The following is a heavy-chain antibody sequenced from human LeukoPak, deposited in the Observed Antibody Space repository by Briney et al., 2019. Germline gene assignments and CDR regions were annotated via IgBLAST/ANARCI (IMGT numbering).Heavy chain of an antibody. V-gene: IGHV3-48*03. CDR3: AKRIAAAGTNSFFDL. CDR2: IIGDGTTT. J-gene: IGHJ2*01. Sequence: QPGGSLRLSCAASGFTFSTYEMNWVRQAPGKGLEWLSYIIGDGTTTQYAESVRDRFTISRDNDKNSLYLQMNSLRADDTAVYYCAKRIAAAGTNSFFDLWGRGTLVTVSS. CDR1: GFTFSTYE. D-gene: IGHD6-13*01.